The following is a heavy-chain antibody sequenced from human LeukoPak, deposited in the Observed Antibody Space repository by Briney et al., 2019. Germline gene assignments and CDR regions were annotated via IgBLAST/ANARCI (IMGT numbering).Heavy chain of an antibody. Sequence: PSETLSLTCTVSGGSISSSSYYWGWIRQPPGKGLEWIGSIYYSGSTYYNPSLKSRVTISVDTSKNQFSLKLSSVTAADTAVYYCARTLPYDYVWGSYRRNDAFDIWGQGTMVTVSS. V-gene: IGHV4-39*07. CDR1: GGSISSSSYY. J-gene: IGHJ3*02. D-gene: IGHD3-16*02. CDR3: ARTLPYDYVWGSYRRNDAFDI. CDR2: IYYSGST.